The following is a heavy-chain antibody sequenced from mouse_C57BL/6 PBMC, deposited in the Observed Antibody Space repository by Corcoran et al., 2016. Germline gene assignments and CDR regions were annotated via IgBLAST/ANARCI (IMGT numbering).Heavy chain of an antibody. CDR2: INTYSGVP. D-gene: IGHD1-1*01. CDR3: ARSVYYYGSSYVYFDY. Sequence: QIQLVQSGPELKKPGETVKISCKASGYTFTTYGMSWVKQAPGKGLKWMGWINTYSGVPTYADDFKGRFAFSLETSASTAYLQINNLKNEDTATYFCARSVYYYGSSYVYFDYWGQGTTLTVSS. J-gene: IGHJ2*01. CDR1: GYTFTTYG. V-gene: IGHV9-3*01.